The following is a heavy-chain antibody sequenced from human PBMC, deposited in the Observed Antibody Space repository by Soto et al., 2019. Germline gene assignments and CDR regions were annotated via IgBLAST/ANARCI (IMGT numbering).Heavy chain of an antibody. V-gene: IGHV4-59*01. Sequence: SETLSLTCTVSGGSISSYYWSWIRQPPGKGLEWIGYIYYSGSTNYNPSLKSRVTISVDTSKNQFSLKLSSVTAADTAVYYCARVDPNYYDSSGYYPYLDYWGQGTLVTVSS. CDR2: IYYSGST. CDR1: GGSISSYY. J-gene: IGHJ4*02. D-gene: IGHD3-22*01. CDR3: ARVDPNYYDSSGYYPYLDY.